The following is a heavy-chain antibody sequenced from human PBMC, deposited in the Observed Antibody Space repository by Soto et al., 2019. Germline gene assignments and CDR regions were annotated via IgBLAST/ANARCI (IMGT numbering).Heavy chain of an antibody. Sequence: SETLSLTCAVYGGSFSGYYWSWIRQPPGKGLEWIGGINHSGSTNYNPSLKSRVTISVDTSKNQFSLKLSSVTAADTAVYYCARVTRIAARPYIDYWGQGTLATVSS. D-gene: IGHD6-6*01. CDR2: INHSGST. CDR1: GGSFSGYY. J-gene: IGHJ4*02. V-gene: IGHV4-34*01. CDR3: ARVTRIAARPYIDY.